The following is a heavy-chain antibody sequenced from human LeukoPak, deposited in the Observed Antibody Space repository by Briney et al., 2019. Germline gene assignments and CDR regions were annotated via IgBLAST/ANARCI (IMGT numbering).Heavy chain of an antibody. J-gene: IGHJ4*02. V-gene: IGHV3-30*18. CDR1: GFTFSSYG. D-gene: IGHD2-2*02. CDR2: ISYDGSNK. CDR3: AKGGCSSTSCYTDY. Sequence: GGSLRLSCAASGFTFSSYGMHWVRQAPGKGLEWVAVISYDGSNKYYADSVKGRFTISRDNSKNTLYLQMNSLRAEDTAVYYCAKGGCSSTSCYTDYWGQGTLVTVSS.